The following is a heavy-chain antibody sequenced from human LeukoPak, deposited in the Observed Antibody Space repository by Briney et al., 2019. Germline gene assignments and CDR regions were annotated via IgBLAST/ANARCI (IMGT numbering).Heavy chain of an antibody. CDR1: GYTFSDYY. D-gene: IGHD2-15*01. CDR3: ARSSPFCSGGSCYLFDL. J-gene: IGHJ4*02. CDR2: INPNYDSA. V-gene: IGHV1-2*02. Sequence: ASVTVSFKASGYTFSDYYIHWVRQAPGQGLEWMGWINPNYDSANYEQKFQGRVTITRDTSTSTAYMELSRLRSDDTAGSYCARSSPFCSGGSCYLFDLWGQGTLLTVS.